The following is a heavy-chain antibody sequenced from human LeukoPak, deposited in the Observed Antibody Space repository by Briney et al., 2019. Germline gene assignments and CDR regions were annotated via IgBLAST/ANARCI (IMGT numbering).Heavy chain of an antibody. Sequence: PGGSLRLSCAASGFTFSSYAMSWVRQAPGKGLEWVSAISGSGGSTSYAQKFQGRVTMTRDTSTSTVYMELSSLRSEDTAVYYCASYGREIVVVTDPYAFDIWGQGTMVTVSS. CDR3: ASYGREIVVVTDPYAFDI. D-gene: IGHD2-21*02. V-gene: IGHV3-23*01. J-gene: IGHJ3*02. CDR2: ISGSGGST. CDR1: GFTFSSYA.